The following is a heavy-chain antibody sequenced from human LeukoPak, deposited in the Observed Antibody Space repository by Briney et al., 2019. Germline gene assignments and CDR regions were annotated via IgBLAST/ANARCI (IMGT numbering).Heavy chain of an antibody. D-gene: IGHD1-26*01. V-gene: IGHV3-30-3*01. CDR2: ISYDGSNK. CDR1: GFTFSSYA. J-gene: IGHJ4*02. CDR3: ARDVWELQAPDY. Sequence: GGSLRLSCAASGFTFSSYAMHWVRQAPGKGLEWVAVISYDGSNKYYADSVKGRFTISRDNSKNTLYLQMNSLRAEDTPVYYCARDVWELQAPDYWGQGTLVTVSS.